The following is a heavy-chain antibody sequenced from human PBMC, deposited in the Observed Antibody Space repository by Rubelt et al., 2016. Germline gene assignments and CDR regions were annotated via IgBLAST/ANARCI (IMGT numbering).Heavy chain of an antibody. CDR3: ARHWRSGSGYYAPFVY. Sequence: QLQLQESGPGLVKPSETLSLTCSVSGGPISSGTYYWGWIRQPPGKGLEWIGSINYSGSTYYNPSLNSRVTISVNTSKNQLSLRLGCVTAAEAAVYYGARHWRSGSGYYAPFVYWGQGTLVTVSS. D-gene: IGHD3-3*01. CDR2: INYSGST. V-gene: IGHV4-39*01. CDR1: GGPISSGTYY. J-gene: IGHJ4*02.